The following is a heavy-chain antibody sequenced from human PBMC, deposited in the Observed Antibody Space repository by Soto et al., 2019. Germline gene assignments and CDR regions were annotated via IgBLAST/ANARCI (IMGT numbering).Heavy chain of an antibody. V-gene: IGHV4-30-4*01. CDR3: GRDLTSNANCIDP. CDR2: IYYTGKT. CDR1: GDYIHVGGYY. J-gene: IGHJ5*02. Sequence: SETLSLTCSVSGDYIHVGGYYWTWIRQRPGKGLEWMGYIYYTGKTYYNPSLESRLTMSVDRSKNQFSLRLTSVTAADAAVYFCGRDLTSNANCIDPWGQGTLVTVSS. D-gene: IGHD2-2*01.